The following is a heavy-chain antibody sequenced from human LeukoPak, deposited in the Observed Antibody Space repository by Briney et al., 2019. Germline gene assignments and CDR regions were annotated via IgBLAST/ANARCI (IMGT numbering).Heavy chain of an antibody. V-gene: IGHV4-59*01. J-gene: IGHJ4*02. CDR2: IYYSGST. CDR3: ARFSDQIAIFGVVNYFLGD. Sequence: SETLSLTCTVSGGSISPYYWNWIRQPPGKGVEWIGYIYYSGSTNYNPSLKSRVTISVDTSKNQFSLKLSSVTAADTAVYYCARFSDQIAIFGVVNYFLGDWGQGILVTVSS. D-gene: IGHD3-3*01. CDR1: GGSISPYY.